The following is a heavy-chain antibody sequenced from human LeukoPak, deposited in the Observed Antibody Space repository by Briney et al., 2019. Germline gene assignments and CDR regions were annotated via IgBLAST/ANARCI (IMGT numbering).Heavy chain of an antibody. V-gene: IGHV3-30-3*01. CDR3: AKGNPVGGTNYFDY. CDR1: GFTFSSYA. J-gene: IGHJ4*02. CDR2: ISYDGSNK. D-gene: IGHD1-26*01. Sequence: GGSLRLSCAASGFTFSSYAMHWVRQAPGKGLEWVAVISYDGSNKYYADSVKGRFTISRDNSKNTLYLQMNSLRAEDRAVYYCAKGNPVGGTNYFDYWGQGTLVTVSS.